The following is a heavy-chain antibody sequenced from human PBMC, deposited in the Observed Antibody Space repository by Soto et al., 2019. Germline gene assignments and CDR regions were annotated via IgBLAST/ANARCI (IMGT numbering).Heavy chain of an antibody. V-gene: IGHV3-48*01. CDR3: ARGRDRYSSDY. J-gene: IGHJ4*02. CDR2: ISSSSSTI. Sequence: EVQLVESGGGLVQPGGSLRLSCAASGFTFSSYSMNWVRQAPGKGLEWVSYISSSSSTIYYADSVKGRFTISRDNAKNSLYLQMNSLRAEDTAVDYCARGRDRYSSDYCGQGTLVTVSS. D-gene: IGHD1-26*01. CDR1: GFTFSSYS.